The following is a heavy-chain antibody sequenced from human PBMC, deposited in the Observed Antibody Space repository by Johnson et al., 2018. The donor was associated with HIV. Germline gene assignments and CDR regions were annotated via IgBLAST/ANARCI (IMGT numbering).Heavy chain of an antibody. V-gene: IGHV3-33*01. CDR1: GFTFSSYG. CDR2: IRYDGSNK. CDR3: ARAMYTSGWSYDAFDI. Sequence: QVQLVESGGGVVQPGRSLRLSCAASGFTFSSYGMHWVRQAPGKGLEWVAFIRYDGSNKYYVDSVKGRFTISRDNAKNSLYLQMNSLRAEDTAVYYCARAMYTSGWSYDAFDIWGQGTMVTVS. J-gene: IGHJ3*02. D-gene: IGHD6-19*01.